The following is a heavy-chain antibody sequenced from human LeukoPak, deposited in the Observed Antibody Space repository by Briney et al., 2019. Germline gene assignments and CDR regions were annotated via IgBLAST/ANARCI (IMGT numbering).Heavy chain of an antibody. Sequence: ASVKVSCKASGYTFTSYGISWVRQAPGQGLEWMGWISAYNGNTNYAQKLQGRVTMTTDTSTSTAYMELRSLRSEDTAVYYCARGTGMGYYDSSGYSSGDYWGQGTLVTVSS. CDR2: ISAYNGNT. J-gene: IGHJ4*02. CDR3: ARGTGMGYYDSSGYSSGDY. D-gene: IGHD3-22*01. CDR1: GYTFTSYG. V-gene: IGHV1-18*01.